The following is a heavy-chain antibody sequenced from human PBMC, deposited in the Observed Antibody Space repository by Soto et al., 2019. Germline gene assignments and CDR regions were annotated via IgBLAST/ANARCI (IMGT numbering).Heavy chain of an antibody. CDR1: GFTFSSYA. CDR3: AKDRFMADILTGYLTYFDY. Sequence: GGSLRLSCAASGFTFSSYAMSWVRQAPGKGLEWVSAISGSGGSTYYADSVKGRFTISRDNSKNTLYLQMNSLRAEDTAVYYCAKDRFMADILTGYLTYFDYWGQGTLVTVSS. D-gene: IGHD3-9*01. V-gene: IGHV3-23*01. CDR2: ISGSGGST. J-gene: IGHJ4*02.